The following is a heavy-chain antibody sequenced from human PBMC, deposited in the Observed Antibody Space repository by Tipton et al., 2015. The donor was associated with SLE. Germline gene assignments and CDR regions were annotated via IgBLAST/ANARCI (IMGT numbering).Heavy chain of an antibody. CDR2: IIPIFSTA. CDR1: GGTFSSYA. D-gene: IGHD4-23*01. Sequence: QLVQSGAEVKKPGSSVKVSCKASGGTFSSYAISWVRQAPGQGLEWMGGIIPIFSTANYAQKFQGRVTITTDESTSSAYMELSSLRSEDTAVYYCAREGDYGGNLGFDYFDYWGQGTLVTVSS. J-gene: IGHJ4*02. CDR3: AREGDYGGNLGFDYFDY. V-gene: IGHV1-69*05.